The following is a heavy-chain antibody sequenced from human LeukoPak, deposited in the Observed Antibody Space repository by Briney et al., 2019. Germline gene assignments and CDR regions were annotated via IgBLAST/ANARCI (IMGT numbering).Heavy chain of an antibody. CDR1: GYAFIDYY. J-gene: IGHJ4*02. D-gene: IGHD3-10*01. V-gene: IGHV1-2*02. CDR3: GRGRTMVREPVDY. Sequence: ASVKVSCKASGYAFIDYYIYWVRQAPGQGPEFMGWINPNSAYTHFAQKFQGRVTMTRDTSITTAYMDLTRLTSDDTAVYFCGRGRTMVREPVDYWGQGTLITVSS. CDR2: INPNSAYT.